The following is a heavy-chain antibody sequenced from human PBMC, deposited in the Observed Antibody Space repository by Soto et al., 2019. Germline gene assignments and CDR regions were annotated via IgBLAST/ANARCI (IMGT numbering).Heavy chain of an antibody. Sequence: GGSLRLSCVGSGFIFSNNGMHWVRQTPGKGLEWVAFMSYDGSDTFYADSVKGRFTISRDNSKNTLFLHTSNLRAEDTAMYYCTIVRVADSALHHWGQGTLLAVYS. CDR3: TIVRVADSALHH. CDR1: GFIFSNNG. CDR2: MSYDGSDT. V-gene: IGHV3-30*02. D-gene: IGHD3-10*02. J-gene: IGHJ5*02.